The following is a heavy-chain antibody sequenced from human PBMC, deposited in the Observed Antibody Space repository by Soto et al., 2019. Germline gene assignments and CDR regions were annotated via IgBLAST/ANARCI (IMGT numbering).Heavy chain of an antibody. CDR3: AGFVYYYGSGSLIDAFDI. Sequence: GGSLRLSCAASGFTFSSYAMSWVRQAPGKGLEWVSAISGSGGSTYYADSVKGRFTISRDNSKNTLYLQMNSLRAEDTAVYYCAGFVYYYGSGSLIDAFDIWGQGTMVTVSS. V-gene: IGHV3-23*01. J-gene: IGHJ3*02. CDR1: GFTFSSYA. D-gene: IGHD3-10*01. CDR2: ISGSGGST.